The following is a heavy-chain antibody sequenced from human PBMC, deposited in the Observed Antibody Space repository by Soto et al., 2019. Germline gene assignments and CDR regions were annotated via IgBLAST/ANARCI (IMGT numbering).Heavy chain of an antibody. J-gene: IGHJ5*02. Sequence: SQTPPITCAIPRGSFSSNNSSLNWVRQSPTRGLEWLGRTYYRSKWYNDYAVSVKSRIIINPDTSKNQFSLQLNSVTPEDTAVYYCARVVRDTSGWYWNCFDPWGQGTLVTVSS. CDR2: TYYRSKWYN. D-gene: IGHD6-19*01. CDR3: ARVVRDTSGWYWNCFDP. CDR1: RGSFSSNNSS. V-gene: IGHV6-1*01.